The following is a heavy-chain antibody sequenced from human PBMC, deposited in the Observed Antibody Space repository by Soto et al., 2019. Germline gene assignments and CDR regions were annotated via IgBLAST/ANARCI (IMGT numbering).Heavy chain of an antibody. J-gene: IGHJ6*03. Sequence: SETLSLTCVVSGGPVSGDDLYWSWIRHLPGKGLEWIANVYHTGTTYYNPSLKSRVSMSVDTSQNQFSLILASVTAADTAVYYCARALVTDYNSRDYHYYFAMHVWGRWTPVPVCS. V-gene: IGHV4-31*02. CDR2: VYHTGTT. CDR1: GGPVSGDDLY. CDR3: ARALVTDYNSRDYHYYFAMHV. D-gene: IGHD3-22*01.